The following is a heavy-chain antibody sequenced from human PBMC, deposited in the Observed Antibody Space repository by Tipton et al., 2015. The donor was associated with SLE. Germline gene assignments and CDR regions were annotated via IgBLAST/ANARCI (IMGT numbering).Heavy chain of an antibody. J-gene: IGHJ3*02. CDR3: AREGSSGHDAFDI. CDR1: GGSFSAYY. V-gene: IGHV4-34*01. D-gene: IGHD6-19*01. CDR2: INHSGST. Sequence: TLSLTCAVYGGSFSAYYWSWIRQPPGKGLEWIGEINHSGSTNCNPSLKSRVTISVDTSKTQFSLKLSSVTAADTAVYYCAREGSSGHDAFDIWGQGTMVTVSS.